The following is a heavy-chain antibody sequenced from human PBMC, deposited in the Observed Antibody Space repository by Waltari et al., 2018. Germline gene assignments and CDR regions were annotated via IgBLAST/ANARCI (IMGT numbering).Heavy chain of an antibody. J-gene: IGHJ6*02. CDR3: ARGFIAVAGPGYYYGMDV. CDR1: GGSISSYY. CDR2: IYYSGST. V-gene: IGHV4-59*01. Sequence: QVQLQESGPGLVKPSETLSLTCTVSGGSISSYYWNWIRPPPGQGLEWIGYIYYSGSTNYNPSLKSRVTISVDTSKNQFSLKLSSVTAADTAVYYCARGFIAVAGPGYYYGMDVWGQGTTVTVSS. D-gene: IGHD6-19*01.